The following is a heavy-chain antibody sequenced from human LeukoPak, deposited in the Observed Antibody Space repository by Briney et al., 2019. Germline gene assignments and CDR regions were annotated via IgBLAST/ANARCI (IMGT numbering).Heavy chain of an antibody. V-gene: IGHV3-64*01. CDR3: ARVGDKGAFDY. D-gene: IGHD3-16*01. Sequence: PGGSLRLSCAASGFTFSSYAMRWLRQAPGKRLEYVSDITNNGDSTYYAISVKGRFIISRDNSKNTLYLQMGSLRAEDMAVYYCARVGDKGAFDYWGQGTLVTVSS. J-gene: IGHJ4*02. CDR1: GFTFSSYA. CDR2: ITNNGDST.